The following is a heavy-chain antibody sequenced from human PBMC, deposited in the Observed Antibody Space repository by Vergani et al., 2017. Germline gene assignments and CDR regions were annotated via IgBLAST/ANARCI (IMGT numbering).Heavy chain of an antibody. CDR1: GYTFTGYY. CDR3: ARADGYNPSLFDY. CDR2: IIPILGIA. D-gene: IGHD5-24*01. J-gene: IGHJ4*02. V-gene: IGHV1-69*09. Sequence: VQLVESGAEVKKPGASVKVSCKASGYTFTGYYMHWVRQAPGQGLEWMGRIIPILGIANYAQKFQGRVTITADKSTSTAYMELSSLRSEDTAVYYCARADGYNPSLFDYWDQGTLVTVSS.